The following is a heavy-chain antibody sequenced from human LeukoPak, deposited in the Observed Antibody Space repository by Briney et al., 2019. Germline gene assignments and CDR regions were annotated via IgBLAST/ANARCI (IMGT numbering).Heavy chain of an antibody. CDR3: AKDYSGSFY. D-gene: IGHD1-26*01. CDR2: ISYDGSNK. V-gene: IGHV3-30*18. J-gene: IGHJ4*02. CDR1: GFTFSNFW. Sequence: GGSLRLSCAASGFTFSNFWMYWVRQAPGKGLEWVAVISYDGSNKYYADSVKGRFTISRDNSKNTLYLQMNSLRAEDTAVYYCAKDYSGSFYWGQGTLVTVSS.